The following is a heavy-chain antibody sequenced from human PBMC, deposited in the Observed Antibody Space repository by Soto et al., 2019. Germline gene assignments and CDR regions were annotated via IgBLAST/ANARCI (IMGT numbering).Heavy chain of an antibody. CDR1: GGSIISSSYY. D-gene: IGHD3-22*01. CDR2: IYYSGST. Sequence: SETLSLTCTVSGGSIISSSYYCCCMRQRPWKGLEWIGSIYYSGSTYYNPSLKSRVTISVDTSKNQFSLKLSSVTAADTAVYYCARHRAGMIVEGGAFDIWGQGTMVTVSS. CDR3: ARHRAGMIVEGGAFDI. V-gene: IGHV4-39*01. J-gene: IGHJ3*02.